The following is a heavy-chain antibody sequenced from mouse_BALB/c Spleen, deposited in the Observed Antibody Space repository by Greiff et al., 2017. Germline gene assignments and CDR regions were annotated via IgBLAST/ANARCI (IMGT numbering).Heavy chain of an antibody. CDR1: GFTFSSYA. J-gene: IGHJ2*01. D-gene: IGHD1-2*01. CDR3: ARKDYGYYFDY. V-gene: IGHV5-9-4*01. Sequence: EVKLMESGGGLVKPGGSLKLSCAASGFTFSSYAMSWVRQSPEKRLEWVAEISSGGSYTYYPDTVTGRFTISRDNAKNTLYLEMSSLRSEDTAMYYCARKDYGYYFDYWGQGTTLTVSS. CDR2: ISSGGSYT.